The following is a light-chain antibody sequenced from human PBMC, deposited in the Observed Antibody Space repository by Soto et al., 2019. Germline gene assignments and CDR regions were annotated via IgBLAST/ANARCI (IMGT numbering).Light chain of an antibody. CDR1: SSNIGNNP. CDR2: GND. CDR3: VVWDDSLNGVV. V-gene: IGLV1-44*01. Sequence: QSVLTQPPSASGTPGQRVTISCSGSSSNIGNNPVSWYQHLPGSTPRPLIYGNDLRPSGVPDRFSASKSGTSASLAISGLQSEDEADYYCVVWDDSLNGVVFGGGTQLT. J-gene: IGLJ3*02.